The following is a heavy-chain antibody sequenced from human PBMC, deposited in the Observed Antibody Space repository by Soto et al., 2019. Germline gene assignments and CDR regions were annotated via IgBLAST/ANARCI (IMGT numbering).Heavy chain of an antibody. CDR1: GGAVSDKTYY. D-gene: IGHD4-17*01. CDR2: VYYSGTT. Sequence: RXGTLYLTCSVSGGAVSDKTYYWSWIREPPGKRLEWIGYVYYSGTTNYNPSLKSRVTISVDLSKNRFSLRLSSVTTADTALYYCARTTAVPNTLRSRYFFDYWGQGTLVTVSS. CDR3: ARTTAVPNTLRSRYFFDY. V-gene: IGHV4-61*01. J-gene: IGHJ4*02.